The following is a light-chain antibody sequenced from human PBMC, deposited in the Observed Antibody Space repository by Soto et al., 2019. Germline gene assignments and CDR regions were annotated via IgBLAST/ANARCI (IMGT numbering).Light chain of an antibody. CDR2: SAS. CDR1: QSVSRN. Sequence: TVLPQSPATLSVSPGERATLSCRASQSVSRNLAWYQQQPAQAPRLLLSSASTRATGIPARFSGSGSGTEFTLPISSLQSEDFAVYYCQQYNNWPPITFGQGTRLEIK. J-gene: IGKJ5*01. CDR3: QQYNNWPPIT. V-gene: IGKV3-15*01.